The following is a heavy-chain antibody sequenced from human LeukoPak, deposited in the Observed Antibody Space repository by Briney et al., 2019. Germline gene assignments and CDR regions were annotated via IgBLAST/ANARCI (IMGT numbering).Heavy chain of an antibody. V-gene: IGHV3-66*01. CDR2: IYSGGST. Sequence: GESLTLSCSASGINVSSDYMNWVHQAPGKGLEWVAIIYSGGSTYYADSVKGRFTISRDNSKNTLYLQMNSVRAEDTAVYYCAREISGYWGQGTLVSVCS. CDR3: AREISGY. J-gene: IGHJ4*02. CDR1: GINVSSDY. D-gene: IGHD1-26*01.